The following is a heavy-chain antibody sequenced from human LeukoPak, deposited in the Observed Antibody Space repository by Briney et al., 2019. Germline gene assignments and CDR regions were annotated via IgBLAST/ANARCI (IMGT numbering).Heavy chain of an antibody. Sequence: SETLSLTCTVSGGSIRSYYWSWIRQPPGKGLEWIGYIYYSGSTNYNPSLKSRVTISVDTSKNQFSLKLSSVTAADTAVYYCARENRMVRGVRDYWGQGTLVTVSS. CDR3: ARENRMVRGVRDY. J-gene: IGHJ4*02. V-gene: IGHV4-59*12. D-gene: IGHD3-10*01. CDR1: GGSIRSYY. CDR2: IYYSGST.